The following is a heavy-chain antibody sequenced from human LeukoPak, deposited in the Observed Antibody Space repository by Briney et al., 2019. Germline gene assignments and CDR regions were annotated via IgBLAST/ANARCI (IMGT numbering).Heavy chain of an antibody. D-gene: IGHD3-16*02. CDR3: ARGVYQFDY. CDR2: MKQDGSEI. Sequence: PGGSLRLSCAASGFTFSSYWMTWVRQAPGKGLEWVAYMKQDGSEIYYVDSVKGRFTISRDNANNSLYLQMNSPRAEDTALYYCARGVYQFDYWGQGTLVTVSS. J-gene: IGHJ4*02. CDR1: GFTFSSYW. V-gene: IGHV3-7*01.